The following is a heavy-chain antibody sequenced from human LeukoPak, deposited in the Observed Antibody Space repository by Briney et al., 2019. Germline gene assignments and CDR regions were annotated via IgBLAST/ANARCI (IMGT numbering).Heavy chain of an antibody. CDR2: IYTSGST. D-gene: IGHD3-10*01. CDR1: GGSISSYY. CDR3: AGKGAYYGSGYYYYYYMDV. J-gene: IGHJ6*03. Sequence: SETLSLTCTVSGGSISSYYWSWIRQPAGKGLEWIGRIYTSGSTNYNPSLKSRVTMSVDTSKNQFSLKLSSVTAADTAVYYCAGKGAYYGSGYYYYYYMDVWGKRTTVTVSS. V-gene: IGHV4-4*07.